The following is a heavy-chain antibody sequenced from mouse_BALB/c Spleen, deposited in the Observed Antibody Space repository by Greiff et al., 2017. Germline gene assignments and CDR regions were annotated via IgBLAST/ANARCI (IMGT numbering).Heavy chain of an antibody. J-gene: IGHJ4*01. CDR2: ISNGGGST. CDR3: ARHRNGYYDYYAMDY. V-gene: IGHV5-12-2*01. Sequence: EVQLVESGGGLVKPGGSLKLSCAASGFTFSSYAMSWVRQTPEKRLEWVAYISNGGGSTYYPDTVKGRFTISRDNAKNTLYLQMSSLKSEDTAMYYCARHRNGYYDYYAMDYWGQGTSVTVSS. CDR1: GFTFSSYA. D-gene: IGHD2-3*01.